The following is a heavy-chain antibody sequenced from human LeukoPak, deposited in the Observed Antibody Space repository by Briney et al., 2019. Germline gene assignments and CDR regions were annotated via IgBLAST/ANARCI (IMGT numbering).Heavy chain of an antibody. J-gene: IGHJ4*02. CDR3: ARERSVRGGYNYFDY. Sequence: ASVKVSCKASGYTFTSYYMHWVRQAPGQGLEWMGIINPSGGSTSYAQKFQGRVTMTRDTSTSTVYMELSSLRSEDTAVYYCARERSVRGGYNYFDYWGQGTLVTVSS. CDR1: GYTFTSYY. V-gene: IGHV1-46*01. D-gene: IGHD5-12*01. CDR2: INPSGGST.